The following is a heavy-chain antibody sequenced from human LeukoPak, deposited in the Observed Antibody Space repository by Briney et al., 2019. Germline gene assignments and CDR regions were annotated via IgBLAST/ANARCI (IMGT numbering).Heavy chain of an antibody. D-gene: IGHD1-20*01. CDR1: GGSVSSGSYY. Sequence: KPSETLSLTCAVSGGSVSSGSYYWSWIRQPPGKGLEWIGNINYSGSTNYNPSLKSRVTISVDLSKNQFSLRLSSVAAADTAVYYCARDIPGADASDIWGQGTMVTVSS. J-gene: IGHJ3*02. CDR2: INYSGST. V-gene: IGHV4-61*01. CDR3: ARDIPGADASDI.